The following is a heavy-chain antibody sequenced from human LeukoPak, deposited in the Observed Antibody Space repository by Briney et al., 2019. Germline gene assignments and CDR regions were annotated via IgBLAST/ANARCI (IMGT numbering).Heavy chain of an antibody. CDR3: AKRGYSGYDYYYDSSVWFDY. V-gene: IGHV3-30*02. Sequence: GGSLRLSCAASGFTFSSYGMHWVRQAPGKGLEWVAFIRYDGSNKYYADSVKGRFTISRDNSKNTLYLQMNSLRAEDTAVYYCAKRGYSGYDYYYDSSVWFDYWGQGTLVTVSS. D-gene: IGHD5-12*01. CDR2: IRYDGSNK. CDR1: GFTFSSYG. J-gene: IGHJ4*02.